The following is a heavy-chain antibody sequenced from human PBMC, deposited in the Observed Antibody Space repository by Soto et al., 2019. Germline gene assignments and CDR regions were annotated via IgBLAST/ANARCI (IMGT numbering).Heavy chain of an antibody. D-gene: IGHD3-22*01. J-gene: IGHJ6*02. V-gene: IGHV3-74*01. Sequence: GGSLRLSCAASGFTFSSYWMHWVRQAPGKGLVWVSRINSDGSSTSYADSVKGRFTISRDNAKNTLYLQMNSLRAEDTAVYYCARYYYDSSGYYRYYYYYGMDVWGQGTTVTVSS. CDR2: INSDGSST. CDR1: GFTFSSYW. CDR3: ARYYYDSSGYYRYYYYYGMDV.